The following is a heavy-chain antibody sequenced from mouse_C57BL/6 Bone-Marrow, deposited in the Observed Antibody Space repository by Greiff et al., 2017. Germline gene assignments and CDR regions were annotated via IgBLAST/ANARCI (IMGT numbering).Heavy chain of an antibody. CDR2: IDSSDSYT. V-gene: IGHV1-69*01. CDR1: GYTFTSYW. D-gene: IGHD4-1*01. Sequence: QVQLLQSGAELVMPGASVKLSCKASGYTFTSYWMHWVKQRPGTGLAWIGEIDSSDSYTNYNQQFKGKSTLTVDKSSSTAYMQRSSLTSEDSAVYYCARRSNWDDFDYWGQGTTLTVSS. J-gene: IGHJ2*01. CDR3: ARRSNWDDFDY.